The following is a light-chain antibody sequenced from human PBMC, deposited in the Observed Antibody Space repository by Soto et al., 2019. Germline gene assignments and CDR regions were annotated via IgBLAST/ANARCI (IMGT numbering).Light chain of an antibody. CDR1: QSINSN. CDR3: QQYNNWPPDYT. V-gene: IGKV3-15*01. Sequence: ETVMTQSPATLSVSPGERVTLSCRASQSINSNVAWYQQRPGQAPRVLIYDASTRATAVPARFSGSGSGTEFTLTISSLQSEDFAVYYCQQYNNWPPDYTFGQGTKLEIK. J-gene: IGKJ2*01. CDR2: DAS.